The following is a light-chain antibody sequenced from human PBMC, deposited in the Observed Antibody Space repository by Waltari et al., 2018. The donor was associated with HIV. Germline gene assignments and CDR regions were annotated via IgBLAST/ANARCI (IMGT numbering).Light chain of an antibody. CDR2: DVS. CDR1: SRDVGAYNY. Sequence: QSALTQPRSVSGSPGQSVTISCTGTSRDVGAYNYVSWYQQHPGKAPKVIISDVSKRPPAVPDRFSGSKSGNTASLTISGLQAEDEADYYCCSYAGSYTRVFGGGTKLTVL. V-gene: IGLV2-11*01. CDR3: CSYAGSYTRV. J-gene: IGLJ3*02.